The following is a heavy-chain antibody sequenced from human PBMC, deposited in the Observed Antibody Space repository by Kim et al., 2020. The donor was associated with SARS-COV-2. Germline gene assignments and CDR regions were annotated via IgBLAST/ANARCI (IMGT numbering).Heavy chain of an antibody. CDR3: ARLFCSGGTCYYDY. CDR2: IYYSGST. Sequence: SETLSLTCTVSGGSISSSSYYWGWIRQPPGKGLEWIGSIYYSGSTYYNPSLKSRVAISVDTSKIQFSLKLSSVTAAATAVYYCARLFCSGGTCYYDYWGQGTLVTVSS. D-gene: IGHD2-15*01. V-gene: IGHV4-39*01. CDR1: GGSISSSSYY. J-gene: IGHJ4*02.